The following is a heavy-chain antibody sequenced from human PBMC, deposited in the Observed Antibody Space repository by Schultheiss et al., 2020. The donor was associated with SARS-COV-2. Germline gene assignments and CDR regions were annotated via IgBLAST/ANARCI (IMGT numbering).Heavy chain of an antibody. J-gene: IGHJ4*02. Sequence: SETLSLTYTVSGGSISSGGYYWSWIRQHPGKGLEWIGYIYYSGSTYYNPSLKSLVTISVDTSKNQFSLKLSSVTAADTAVYYCARGGIPTYFDYWGQGTLVTVSS. CDR3: ARGGIPTYFDY. D-gene: IGHD1-26*01. CDR2: IYYSGST. CDR1: GGSISSGGYY. V-gene: IGHV4-31*01.